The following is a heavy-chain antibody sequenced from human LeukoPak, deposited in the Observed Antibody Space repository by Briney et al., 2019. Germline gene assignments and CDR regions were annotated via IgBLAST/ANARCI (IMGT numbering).Heavy chain of an antibody. CDR1: GYTLTELS. V-gene: IGHV1-24*01. D-gene: IGHD6-13*01. CDR2: FDPEDGET. Sequence: ASVKVSCKVSGYTLTELSMHWVRQAPGKGREWMGGFDPEDGETIYAQKFQGRVTMTEDTSTDTAYMELSSLRSEDTAVYYCATVAGPAGYYGMDVWGQGTTVSVSS. CDR3: ATVAGPAGYYGMDV. J-gene: IGHJ6*02.